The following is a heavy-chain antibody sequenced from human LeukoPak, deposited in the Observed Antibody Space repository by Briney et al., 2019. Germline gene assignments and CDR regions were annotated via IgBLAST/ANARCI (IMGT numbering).Heavy chain of an antibody. V-gene: IGHV3-48*01. J-gene: IGHJ4*02. CDR2: ISSSSSTI. D-gene: IGHD6-13*01. CDR3: ARFPSPGIAAAGTYY. CDR1: GFTFSSYS. Sequence: GGSLRLXCAASGFTFSSYSMNWVRQAPGKGLEWVSYISSSSSTIYYADSVKGRFTISRDNAKNSLYLQMNSLRAEDMAVYYCARFPSPGIAAAGTYYWGQGTLVTVSS.